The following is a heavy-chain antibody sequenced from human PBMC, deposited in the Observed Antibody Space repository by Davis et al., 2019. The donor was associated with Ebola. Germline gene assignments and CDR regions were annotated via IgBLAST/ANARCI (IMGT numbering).Heavy chain of an antibody. J-gene: IGHJ4*02. Sequence: PGGLLRSSCAAPGSTFRGNGMHWVRQAPGKGPESVALIWYDGSNKYYADSVKGRFTISRDNSKNTLYLQMDSLRVEDTAVYYCARVVDTTMYTQYFDSWGQGTLVTVSS. CDR3: ARVVDTTMYTQYFDS. V-gene: IGHV3-33*01. CDR2: IWYDGSNK. CDR1: GSTFRGNG. D-gene: IGHD5-18*01.